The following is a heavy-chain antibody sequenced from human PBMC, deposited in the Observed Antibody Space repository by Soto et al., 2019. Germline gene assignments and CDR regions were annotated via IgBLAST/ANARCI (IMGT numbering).Heavy chain of an antibody. CDR1: GGSISRYY. V-gene: IGHV4-59*01. CDR2: LYNTGST. Sequence: SLTXXVSGGSISRYYWSWIRQPPGKGLEWIGYLYNTGSTIYNPSLESRVTISVDTSKNQFSLKLISVSAADSALYYCARGGGIVVVTAPYDHWGQGTLVTVSS. CDR3: ARGGGIVVVTAPYDH. J-gene: IGHJ4*02. D-gene: IGHD2-21*02.